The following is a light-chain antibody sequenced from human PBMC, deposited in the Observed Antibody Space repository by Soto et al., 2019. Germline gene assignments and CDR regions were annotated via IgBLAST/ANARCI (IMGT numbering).Light chain of an antibody. V-gene: IGKV1-39*01. CDR3: QQSHSIPPT. CDR2: AAS. CDR1: QSISSY. J-gene: IGKJ4*01. Sequence: DIQMTQSPSSLSASVGDRVTITCRTSQSISSYLNWYQQKPGKAPKLLIYAASSLQSGVPSRFSGSGSGTDLTLTISSLQPEDFAIYYCQQSHSIPPTFGGGTKVEIK.